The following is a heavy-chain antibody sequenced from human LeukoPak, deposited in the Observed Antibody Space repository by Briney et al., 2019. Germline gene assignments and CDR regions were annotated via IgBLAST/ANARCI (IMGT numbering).Heavy chain of an antibody. D-gene: IGHD3-22*01. Sequence: PSETLFLTCTVSGGSISGFYWSWIRQPPGKGLEWIGYIYYSGTTNYNPSLKSRVTMSVDASKNQLPLKLSSVTAADTAVYYCARHLGIVGGDAFDIWGQGTMVTVSS. V-gene: IGHV4-59*08. CDR1: GGSISGFY. J-gene: IGHJ3*02. CDR3: ARHLGIVGGDAFDI. CDR2: IYYSGTT.